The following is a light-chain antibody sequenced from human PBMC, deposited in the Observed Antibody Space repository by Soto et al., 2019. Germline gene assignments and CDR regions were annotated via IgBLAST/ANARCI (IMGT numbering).Light chain of an antibody. J-gene: IGKJ1*01. Sequence: DIQMTQSPSTLSASVGDRVIITCRASQSINNCLAWCQQKPGKAPKVLIYKASSLESGVPSRFRGSGSGTEFSLTISSLQPDDFATYFCLQYHSAPWTFGQGTKV. CDR2: KAS. CDR1: QSINNC. CDR3: LQYHSAPWT. V-gene: IGKV1-5*03.